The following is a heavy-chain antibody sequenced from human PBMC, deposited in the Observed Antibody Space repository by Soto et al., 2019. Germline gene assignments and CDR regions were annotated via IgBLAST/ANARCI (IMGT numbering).Heavy chain of an antibody. V-gene: IGHV1-2*04. CDR1: GYTFTGYY. CDR2: INHNSGST. D-gene: IGHD4-4*01. J-gene: IGHJ3*02. Sequence: ASVKVSCKASGYTFTGYYMHWVRQAPGQGLEWMGWINHNSGSTNYAQKFQGWVTMTRDTFLSTAYIELSRLRSDDTAVYYCARGVWSGGKTTVTTDDAFDIWGQGTMVTVSS. CDR3: ARGVWSGGKTTVTTDDAFDI.